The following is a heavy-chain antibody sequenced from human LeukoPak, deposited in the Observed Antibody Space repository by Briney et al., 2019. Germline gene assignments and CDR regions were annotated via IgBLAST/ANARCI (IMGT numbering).Heavy chain of an antibody. J-gene: IGHJ6*02. CDR2: ISSSSSYI. D-gene: IGHD3-3*01. CDR3: ARERRVYYDFWSGYYTGIDYYYGMDV. V-gene: IGHV3-21*01. CDR1: GFTFSSYS. Sequence: GGSLRLSCAASGFTFSSYSMNWVRQAPGKGLEWVSSISSSSSYIYSADLERGRFTISGDNEKNLLYLQMNSLRAEDTAVYYCARERRVYYDFWSGYYTGIDYYYGMDVWGQGTTVTVSS.